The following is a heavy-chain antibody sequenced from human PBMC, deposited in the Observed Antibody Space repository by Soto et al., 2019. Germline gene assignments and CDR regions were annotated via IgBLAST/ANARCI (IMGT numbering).Heavy chain of an antibody. CDR3: TNINTYCFDY. D-gene: IGHD3-22*01. CDR2: ISWNSGSI. V-gene: IGHV3-9*01. CDR1: GFTFDDYA. J-gene: IGHJ4*02. Sequence: PGGSLRLSCAASGFTFDDYAMHWVRQAPGKGLEWVSGISWNSGSIGYADSVKGRFTISRGNSKNTLFLQMNSLTAEDTAVIVLTNINTYCFDYWGKGTLVTVSS.